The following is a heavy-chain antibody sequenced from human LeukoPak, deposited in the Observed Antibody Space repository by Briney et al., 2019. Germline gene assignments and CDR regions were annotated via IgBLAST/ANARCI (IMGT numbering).Heavy chain of an antibody. CDR2: IYHSGST. Sequence: SETLSLTCTVSGGSISSGYYWGWIRQPPGKGLEWIGSIYHSGSTYYNPSLKSRVTISVDTSKNQFSLKLSSVTAADTAVYYCARSGFGELFFNGIDYWGQGTLVTVSS. CDR3: ARSGFGELFFNGIDY. J-gene: IGHJ4*02. CDR1: GGSISSGYY. V-gene: IGHV4-38-2*02. D-gene: IGHD3-10*01.